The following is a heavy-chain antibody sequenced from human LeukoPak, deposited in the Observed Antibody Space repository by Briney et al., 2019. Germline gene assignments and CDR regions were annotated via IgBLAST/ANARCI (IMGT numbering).Heavy chain of an antibody. CDR2: IYYSGST. CDR3: ARESIAVDSYDY. D-gene: IGHD6-19*01. J-gene: IGHJ4*02. V-gene: IGHV4-31*03. Sequence: SQTLSLTCTVSGCSISSGGYYWSWIRQHPGKGLEWIGYIYYSGSTYYNPSLKSRVTISVDTSKNQFSLKLSSVTAADTAVYYCARESIAVDSYDYWGQGTLVTVSS. CDR1: GCSISSGGYY.